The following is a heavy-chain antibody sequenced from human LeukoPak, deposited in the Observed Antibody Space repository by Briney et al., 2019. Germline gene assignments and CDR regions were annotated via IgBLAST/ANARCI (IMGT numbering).Heavy chain of an antibody. D-gene: IGHD6-6*01. V-gene: IGHV3-21*01. CDR2: ISSSSSYI. CDR3: ARDSSSSGRSWFDP. J-gene: IGHJ5*02. CDR1: GFTFSSYS. Sequence: GGSLRLSCAASGFTFSSYSMNWVRQAPGKGLEWVSSISSSSSYIYYADSVKGRFTISRDNAKNSLYLQMNSLRAEDTAVYYCARDSSSSGRSWFDPWGQGTLVTVSS.